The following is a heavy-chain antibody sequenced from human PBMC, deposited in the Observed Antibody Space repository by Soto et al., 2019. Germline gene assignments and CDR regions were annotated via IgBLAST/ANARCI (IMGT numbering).Heavy chain of an antibody. V-gene: IGHV3-NL1*01. Sequence: GGSLRLSCAASGFIFSSYGMHWVRQAPGKGLEWVAVIYSGGSTYYADSVKGRFTISRDNSKNTLYLQMNSLRAEDTAVYYCARDQGWYANWGQGTLVTVSS. CDR1: GFIFSSYG. J-gene: IGHJ4*02. CDR3: ARDQGWYAN. D-gene: IGHD2-8*01. CDR2: IYSGGST.